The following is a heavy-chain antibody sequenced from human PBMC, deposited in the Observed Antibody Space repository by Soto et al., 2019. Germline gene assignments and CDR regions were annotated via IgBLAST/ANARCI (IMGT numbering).Heavy chain of an antibody. D-gene: IGHD2-21*01. J-gene: IGHJ6*02. CDR3: AAGGFVVVSGDYGMDV. CDR1: GGTFSSYA. Sequence: QVQLVQSGAEVKKPGSSVKVSCKASGGTFSSYAISWVRQAPGQGLEWMGGIIPIFGTANYAQKFQGGVPPYFGNANHGKEFQGRVTITADKSTSTAYMELSSLRSEDTAVYYCAAGGFVVVSGDYGMDVWGQGTTVTVSS. V-gene: IGHV1-69*06. CDR2: IIPIFGTA.